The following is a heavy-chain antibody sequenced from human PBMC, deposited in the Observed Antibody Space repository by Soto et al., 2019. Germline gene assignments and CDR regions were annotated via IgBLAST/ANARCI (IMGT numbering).Heavy chain of an antibody. Sequence: GASVKVPCKASGGTFSSYAISWVRQAPGQGLEWLGGIIPIFGTANYAQKFQGRVTITADKSTSTAYMELSSLRSEDTAVYYCAGVLEIGFDYWGQGTLVTVSS. CDR1: GGTFSSYA. J-gene: IGHJ4*02. V-gene: IGHV1-69*06. CDR2: IIPIFGTA. D-gene: IGHD3-3*01. CDR3: AGVLEIGFDY.